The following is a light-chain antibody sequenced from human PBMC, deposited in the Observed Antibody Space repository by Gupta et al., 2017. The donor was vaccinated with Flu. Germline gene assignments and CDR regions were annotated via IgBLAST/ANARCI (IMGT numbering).Light chain of an antibody. J-gene: IGLJ3*02. CDR3: YSTGDNNWV. Sequence: TCTGDVLPRNYVRWFQQKPGQAPLLLIYRDERRPSGVPDRFSGSTSGTTVTLTISGVQMEDEADYFCYSTGDNNWVFGGGTKLTVL. CDR1: VLPRNY. CDR2: RDE. V-gene: IGLV3-27*01.